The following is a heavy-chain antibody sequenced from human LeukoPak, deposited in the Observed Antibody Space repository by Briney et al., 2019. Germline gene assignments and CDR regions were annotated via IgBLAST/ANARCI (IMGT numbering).Heavy chain of an antibody. V-gene: IGHV4-34*01. D-gene: IGHD6-19*01. J-gene: IGHJ4*02. CDR3: ARESRQWLIRGYDY. CDR2: INHSGST. Sequence: PSETLSLTCAVYGGSLGGYYWSWIRQPPGKGLEWIGEINHSGSTNYNPSLKSRVTISVDTSKNQFSLKLSSVTAADTAVYYCARESRQWLIRGYDYWGQGTLVTVSS. CDR1: GGSLGGYY.